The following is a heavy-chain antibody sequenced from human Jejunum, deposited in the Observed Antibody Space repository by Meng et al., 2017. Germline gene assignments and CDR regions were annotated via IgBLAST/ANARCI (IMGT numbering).Heavy chain of an antibody. J-gene: IGHJ5*02. Sequence: QLQLQESGSGLVQPSQTLSLTCAVSGGSIRSGAYSWSWIRQPPGKGLEWIGHSYHTGSSNYNPSLESRVTISVDRSKNQFSLKLTSVTAADTAVYYCARASVGNCGGDCYSPHWFDPWGQGTLVTVSS. CDR3: ARASVGNCGGDCYSPHWFDP. D-gene: IGHD2-21*02. V-gene: IGHV4-30-2*01. CDR2: SYHTGSS. CDR1: GGSIRSGAYS.